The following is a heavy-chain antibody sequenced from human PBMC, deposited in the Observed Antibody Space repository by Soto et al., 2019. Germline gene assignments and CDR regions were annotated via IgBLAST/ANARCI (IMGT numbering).Heavy chain of an antibody. CDR2: TYFRAKWFN. V-gene: IGHV6-1*01. Sequence: LSLTCVISGDSVSSNSAAWNWIRQSPSRGLEWLGRTYFRAKWFNDYAVSVKSRISINPDTSKNQISLQLKSVTPDDTAVYYCGRDDLAVGYGMDVWGQGTTVTVSS. CDR1: GDSVSSNSAA. CDR3: GRDDLAVGYGMDV. J-gene: IGHJ6*02. D-gene: IGHD1-26*01.